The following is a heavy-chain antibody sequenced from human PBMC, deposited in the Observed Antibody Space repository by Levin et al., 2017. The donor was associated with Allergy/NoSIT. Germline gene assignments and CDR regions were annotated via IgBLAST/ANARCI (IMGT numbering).Heavy chain of an antibody. CDR1: GDSINNTNYC. V-gene: IGHV4-39*01. Sequence: SETLSLTCTVSGDSINNTNYCWAWIRQPPGKGLEWIGSICNSGTTYYSPSLKSRVTLSVETSKNQFSLKLSSMTSAATAVYFCARPSTTIRGIIITNFDFWGHGTLVTVSS. J-gene: IGHJ4*01. D-gene: IGHD3-10*01. CDR3: ARPSTTIRGIIITNFDF. CDR2: ICNSGTT.